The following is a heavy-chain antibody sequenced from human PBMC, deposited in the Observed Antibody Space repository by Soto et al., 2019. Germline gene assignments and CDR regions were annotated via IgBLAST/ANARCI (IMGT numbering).Heavy chain of an antibody. Sequence: VQLVESGGGVVQPGRSLRLSCAASGFTFSSNYMSWVRQAPGKGLEWASVIYSGGSTYYADSVKGRFTISRDNSKNTLYLQMNSLRAEDTAVYYCASSKSSGSYYYYYYGMDVWGQGTTVTVSS. CDR3: ASSKSSGSYYYYYYGMDV. CDR2: IYSGGST. V-gene: IGHV3-66*01. CDR1: GFTFSSNY. D-gene: IGHD1-26*01. J-gene: IGHJ6*02.